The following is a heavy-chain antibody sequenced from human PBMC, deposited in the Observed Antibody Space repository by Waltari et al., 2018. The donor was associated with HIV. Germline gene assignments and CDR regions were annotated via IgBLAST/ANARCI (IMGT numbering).Heavy chain of an antibody. D-gene: IGHD6-19*01. Sequence: QVQLQQWGAGLLKPSETLSLTCAVHGGSFSGSYWSWSRQPPGKGLEWFGEINHSGSTNYNPSLKSRVTISVDTSKNQFSLKLSSVTAADTAVYYCARRPSRLHIAVAGINWFDPWGQGTLVTVSS. J-gene: IGHJ5*02. V-gene: IGHV4-34*01. CDR2: INHSGST. CDR1: GGSFSGSY. CDR3: ARRPSRLHIAVAGINWFDP.